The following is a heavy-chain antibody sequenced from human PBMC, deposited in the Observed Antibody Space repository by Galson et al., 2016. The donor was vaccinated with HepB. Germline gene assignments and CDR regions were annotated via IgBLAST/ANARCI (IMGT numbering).Heavy chain of an antibody. Sequence: SVKVSCKASGYTFTSYYIQWMRQAPGQGLEWMGIINPSGGSTNYAQNLQGRVTVTRDTSTSTVYMELSSLKSEDTAVYYCARGMVRGASITFFDYWGQGTLVTVSS. CDR3: ARGMVRGASITFFDY. J-gene: IGHJ4*02. CDR2: INPSGGST. D-gene: IGHD3-10*01. V-gene: IGHV1-46*03. CDR1: GYTFTSYY.